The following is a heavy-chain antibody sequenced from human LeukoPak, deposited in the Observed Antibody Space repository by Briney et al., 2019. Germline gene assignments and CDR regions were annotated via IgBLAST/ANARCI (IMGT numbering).Heavy chain of an antibody. D-gene: IGHD5-24*01. V-gene: IGHV1-8*03. CDR1: GYTFTSYD. Sequence: ASVKVSCKASGYTFTSYDINWVRQATGQGLECMGWMNPNSGNTGYAQKFQGRVTITRNTSISTAYMELSSLRSEDTAVYYCARVQMATIFYYYYYMDVWGKGTTVTVSS. J-gene: IGHJ6*03. CDR2: MNPNSGNT. CDR3: ARVQMATIFYYYYYMDV.